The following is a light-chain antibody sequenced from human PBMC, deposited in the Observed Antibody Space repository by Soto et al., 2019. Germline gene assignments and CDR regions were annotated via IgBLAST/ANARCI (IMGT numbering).Light chain of an antibody. J-gene: IGKJ5*01. Sequence: DIQMTQSPSSVSVSVGDRVTISCRAGQGIGRWLAWYQQRPGKAPKLLIYGASNLLPGVPSRFSGSGSGTDFTLTISGQQSEDIGTYYCQQGNDFPITFGQGTRLEIK. CDR3: QQGNDFPIT. V-gene: IGKV1-12*01. CDR1: QGIGRW. CDR2: GAS.